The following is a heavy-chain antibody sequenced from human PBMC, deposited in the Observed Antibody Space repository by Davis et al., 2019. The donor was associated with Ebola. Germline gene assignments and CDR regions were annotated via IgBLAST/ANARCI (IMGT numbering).Heavy chain of an antibody. CDR2: IYPGNSDT. D-gene: IGHD2-15*01. CDR3: ATPRDVAVGAFAD. Sequence: GGSLRLSCKNSGNGFTNYWIGWVRQMPGKGLEWMGIIYPGNSDTRYSPSFQGQVTISADKSISTAYLQWSSLKASDTAMYYCATPRDVAVGAFADWGQGTLVTVSS. V-gene: IGHV5-51*01. CDR1: GNGFTNYW. J-gene: IGHJ4*02.